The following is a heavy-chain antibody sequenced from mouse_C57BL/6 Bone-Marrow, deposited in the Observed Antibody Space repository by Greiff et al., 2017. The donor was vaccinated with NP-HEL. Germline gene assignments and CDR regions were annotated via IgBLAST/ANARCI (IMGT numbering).Heavy chain of an antibody. CDR3: AGPAWFAY. J-gene: IGHJ3*01. CDR2: INPNNGGT. CDR1: GYTFTDYY. Sequence: VQLQQSGPELVKPGASVKISCKASGYTFTDYYMTWVKQSHGKSLEWIGDINPNNGGTSYTQKFKGKATLSVDNSSSTPYMELRSLTSEDSAVYYCAGPAWFAYGGQETLVTVSA. V-gene: IGHV1-26*01.